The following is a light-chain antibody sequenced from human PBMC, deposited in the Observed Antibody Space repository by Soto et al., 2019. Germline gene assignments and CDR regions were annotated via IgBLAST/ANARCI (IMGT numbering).Light chain of an antibody. V-gene: IGLV1-40*01. J-gene: IGLJ1*01. CDR3: QSFDRGPSGVYV. Sequence: QSVLTQPPSVSGAPGQRVTISCTGSSSNIGAGFDVHWYLQLPGTAPKLLVYTNNNRPSGVPDRFSGSKSGTSASLAITGLQAEDEGDYYCQSFDRGPSGVYVFGTGTKVTVL. CDR2: TNN. CDR1: SSNIGAGFD.